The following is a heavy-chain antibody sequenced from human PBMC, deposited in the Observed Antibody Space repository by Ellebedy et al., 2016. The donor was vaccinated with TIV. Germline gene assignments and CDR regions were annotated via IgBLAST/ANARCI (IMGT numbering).Heavy chain of an antibody. CDR1: GFTFSSYD. J-gene: IGHJ4*03. D-gene: IGHD2-21*01. CDR2: IGTAGDT. V-gene: IGHV3-13*01. Sequence: GESLKISCAASGFTFSSYDMHWVRQGTGKGLEWVSAIGTAGDTYYPGSVKGRFTISRENAKNSLYLQITSLRAEDTAVYYCARVGFGDTAVDYWGQGTLVTVSS. CDR3: ARVGFGDTAVDY.